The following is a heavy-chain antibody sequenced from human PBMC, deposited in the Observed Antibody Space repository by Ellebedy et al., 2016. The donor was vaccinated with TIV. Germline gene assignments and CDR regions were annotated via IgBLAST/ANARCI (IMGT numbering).Heavy chain of an antibody. CDR2: IYHTGRT. CDR1: GDSIGSSDC. Sequence: MPSETLSLTCAVSGDSIGSSDCWSWVRQPPGKGLEWIGDIYHTGRTNYNPSLKSRVAMSVDKSKNQFSLRVTSVTAADTAVYYCAILVVLSPAAYFDYWGQGTLVTVSS. V-gene: IGHV4-4*02. D-gene: IGHD2-2*01. CDR3: AILVVLSPAAYFDY. J-gene: IGHJ4*02.